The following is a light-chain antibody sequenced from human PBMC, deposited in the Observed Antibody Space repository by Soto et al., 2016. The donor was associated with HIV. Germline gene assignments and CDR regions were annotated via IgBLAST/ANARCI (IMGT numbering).Light chain of an antibody. CDR1: QSISTY. V-gene: IGKV1-39*01. Sequence: DIQMTQSPSSLSLSIGDRVSITCRASQSISTYLHWYQQKPVRAPKLLIYDASSLQSGVPSRFSGRGSGTDFTLTISDLQHEDLATYYCQQSSRTPRTFGQGTKVEI. CDR2: DAS. CDR3: QQSSRTPRT. J-gene: IGKJ1*01.